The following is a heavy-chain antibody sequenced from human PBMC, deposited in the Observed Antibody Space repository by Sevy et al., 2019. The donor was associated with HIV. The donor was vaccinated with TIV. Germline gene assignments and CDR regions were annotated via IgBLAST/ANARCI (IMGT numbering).Heavy chain of an antibody. D-gene: IGHD5-12*01. CDR2: INPNSGDT. CDR3: ARDPVAPNPAGMDV. J-gene: IGHJ6*02. Sequence: ASVNVSCKASGYTFTDYYMHWVRQAPGQGLEWMGRINPNSGDTNFLQKFQGRVTMTRDTSISTAYMELSRLTSDDTAVYYCARDPVAPNPAGMDVWGQGTTVTVSS. V-gene: IGHV1-2*06. CDR1: GYTFTDYY.